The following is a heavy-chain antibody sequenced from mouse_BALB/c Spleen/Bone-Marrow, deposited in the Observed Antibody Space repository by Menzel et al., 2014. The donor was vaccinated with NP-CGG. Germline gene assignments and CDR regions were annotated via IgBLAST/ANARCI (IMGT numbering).Heavy chain of an antibody. CDR1: GYTFTSYT. J-gene: IGHJ2*01. V-gene: IGHV1-4*01. Sequence: QVQLKHSGAELARPGASVKMSCKASGYTFTSYTMHWVKQRPGQGLEWIGYINPSSGYTDYNQKFKDKATLTADKSSSTAYMQLSSLTSEDSAVYYCVRRRDDFDYWGQGTTLTVSS. CDR3: VRRRDDFDY. CDR2: INPSSGYT.